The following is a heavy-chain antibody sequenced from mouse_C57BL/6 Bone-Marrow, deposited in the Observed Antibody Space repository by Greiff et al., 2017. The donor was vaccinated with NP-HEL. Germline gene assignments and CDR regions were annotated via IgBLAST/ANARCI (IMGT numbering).Heavy chain of an antibody. CDR1: GFNFKDDD. Sequence: EVQLQQSGAELVRPGASVKLSCTASGFNFKDDDMHWVKQRPEQGLEWLGWIGPESGDTEYAAKFPGKATRTADTSSNTAYLQLSSLTYEDTAVYYCTAGDYYAYIDYWDRGPALPVTS. CDR2: IGPESGDT. CDR3: TAGDYYAYIDY. V-gene: IGHV14-4*01. D-gene: IGHD1-1*01. J-gene: IGHJ2*01.